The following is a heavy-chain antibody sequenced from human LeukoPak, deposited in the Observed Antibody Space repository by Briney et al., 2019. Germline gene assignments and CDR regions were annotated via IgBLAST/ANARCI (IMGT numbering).Heavy chain of an antibody. CDR2: INPNSGGT. D-gene: IGHD6-13*01. V-gene: IGHV1-2*06. J-gene: IGHJ5*02. CDR1: GYTFTGYY. Sequence: ASVKVSCKASGYTFTGYYMHWVRQAPGQGLEWMGRINPNSGGTNYAQKFQGRVTMTRDTSIGTAYMELSRLRSDDTAVYYCARDGSAAGPSNWFDPWGQGTLVTVSS. CDR3: ARDGSAAGPSNWFDP.